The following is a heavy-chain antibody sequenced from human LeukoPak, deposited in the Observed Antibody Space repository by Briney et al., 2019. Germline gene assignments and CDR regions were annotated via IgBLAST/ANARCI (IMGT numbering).Heavy chain of an antibody. CDR1: GFIFKNYG. J-gene: IGHJ4*02. CDR2: TRYGGSDK. Sequence: GGSLRLSCVVSGFIFKNYGMHWVRQAPGKGLEWVAVTRYGGSDKKYADSVKGRFTISGDNSRNTVYLQMNSLRGEDSAVYYRAKESPTSDPFENWGQGTLVTVSS. V-gene: IGHV3-30*02. CDR3: AKESPTSDPFEN.